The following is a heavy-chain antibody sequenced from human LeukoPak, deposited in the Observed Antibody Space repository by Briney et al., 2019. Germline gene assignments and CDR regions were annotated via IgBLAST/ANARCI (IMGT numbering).Heavy chain of an antibody. J-gene: IGHJ6*02. CDR3: AKVPEAGTGNGMDV. CDR1: GGRLNNKK. V-gene: IGHV3-23*05. CDR2: MISGGSV. Sequence: PGGSLRLSCVDLGGRLNNKKKNWVRHSPQKGLEWLSMMISGGSVDYADSVKSRFSISKDTSRNTIYLQMNSLRVEDTAIYYCAKVPEAGTGNGMDVWGQGTTVTVSS. D-gene: IGHD2-2*01.